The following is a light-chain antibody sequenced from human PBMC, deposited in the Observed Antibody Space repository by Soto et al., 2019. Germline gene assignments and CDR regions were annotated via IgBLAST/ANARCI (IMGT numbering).Light chain of an antibody. V-gene: IGLV2-8*01. CDR2: DVN. CDR3: ISYAGSSIWV. CDR1: SSDVGVYNY. J-gene: IGLJ3*02. Sequence: QSVLTQPPSASGSPGQSVTISCTGTSSDVGVYNYVSWYQQHPGKAPKLMIYDVNKRPSGVPDRFSGFKSGNTASLTVSGLQAEDEADYYCISYAGSSIWVFGGGTKLTVL.